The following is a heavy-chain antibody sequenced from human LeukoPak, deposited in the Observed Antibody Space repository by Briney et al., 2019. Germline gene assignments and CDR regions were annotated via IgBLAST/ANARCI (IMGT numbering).Heavy chain of an antibody. J-gene: IGHJ4*02. V-gene: IGHV4-59*01. CDR2: IYYSGST. CDR1: GGSISSYY. Sequence: SETLSLTCTVSGGSISSYYWSWIRQPPGKGLEWIGYIYYSGSTNYNPSPKSRVTISVDTSKNQFSLKLSSVTAADTAVYYCARDRYYYDSSGYRIFDYWGQGTLVTVSS. CDR3: ARDRYYYDSSGYRIFDY. D-gene: IGHD3-22*01.